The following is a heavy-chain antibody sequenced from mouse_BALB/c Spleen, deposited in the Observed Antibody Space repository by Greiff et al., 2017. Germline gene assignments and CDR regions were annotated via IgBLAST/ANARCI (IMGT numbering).Heavy chain of an antibody. V-gene: IGHV2-9*02. D-gene: IGHD1-3*01. CDR1: GFSLTSYG. Sequence: VQGVESGPGLVAPSQSLSITCTVSGFSLTSYGVHWVRQPPGKGLEWLGVIWAGGSTNYNSALMSRLSISKDNSKSQVFLKMNSLQTDDTAMYYCARVGVGVHYFDYWGQGTTLTVSS. CDR2: IWAGGST. CDR3: ARVGVGVHYFDY. J-gene: IGHJ2*01.